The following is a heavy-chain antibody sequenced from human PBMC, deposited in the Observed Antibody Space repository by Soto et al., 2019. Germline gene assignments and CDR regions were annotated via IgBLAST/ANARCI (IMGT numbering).Heavy chain of an antibody. Sequence: QVQLQESGPGLVKPSQTLSLTCTVSGGSISSGDYYWSWIRQHPGKGLEWIGYIYYSGSTYYNPSLKSRVTISVDTSKNQFSLNLSSVTAADTAVYFCARELVVVRGRGAFDIWGQGTMVTVSS. J-gene: IGHJ3*02. CDR1: GGSISSGDYY. CDR2: IYYSGST. CDR3: ARELVVVRGRGAFDI. V-gene: IGHV4-31*03. D-gene: IGHD3-10*01.